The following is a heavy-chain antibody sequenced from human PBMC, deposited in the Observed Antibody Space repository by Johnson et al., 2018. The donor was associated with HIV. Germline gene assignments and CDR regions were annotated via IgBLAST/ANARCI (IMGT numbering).Heavy chain of an antibody. CDR2: SSRSGSTI. D-gene: IGHD3-16*01. J-gene: IGHJ3*02. CDR1: GFTFSDYY. CDR3: ARVGPRSKGGPVDAFDI. Sequence: QVQLVESGGGLVKPGGSLRLSCAASGFTFSDYYMSWIRQAPGKGLEWVSYSSRSGSTIYYADSVKGRFTISRDNAKNSLFLQMSSLRAEDTAVYYCARVGPRSKGGPVDAFDIWGQGTMVTVSS. V-gene: IGHV3-11*04.